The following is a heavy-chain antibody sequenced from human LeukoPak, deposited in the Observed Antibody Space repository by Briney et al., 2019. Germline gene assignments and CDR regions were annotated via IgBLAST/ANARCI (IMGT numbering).Heavy chain of an antibody. D-gene: IGHD2-2*01. CDR2: INPNSGGT. J-gene: IGHJ4*02. V-gene: IGHV1-2*02. Sequence: GASVKVSCKASGGTFSSYAISWVRQAPGQGLEWMGWINPNSGGTNYAQKFQGRVTMTRDTSISTAYMELSRLRSDDTAVYYCAREGYCSSTSCPNDYWGQGTLVTVSS. CDR1: GGTFSSYA. CDR3: AREGYCSSTSCPNDY.